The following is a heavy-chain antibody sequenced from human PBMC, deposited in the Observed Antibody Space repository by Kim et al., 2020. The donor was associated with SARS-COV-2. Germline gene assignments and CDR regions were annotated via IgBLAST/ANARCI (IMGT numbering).Heavy chain of an antibody. Sequence: SETLSLTCTVSGGSISSYYWSWIRQPAGKGLEWIGRIYTSGSTNYNPSLKSRVTMSVDTSKNQFSLKLSSVTAADTAVYYCAREESSSWYYYGMDVWGQGTTVTVSS. V-gene: IGHV4-4*07. J-gene: IGHJ6*02. CDR3: AREESSSWYYYGMDV. CDR1: GGSISSYY. D-gene: IGHD6-13*01. CDR2: IYTSGST.